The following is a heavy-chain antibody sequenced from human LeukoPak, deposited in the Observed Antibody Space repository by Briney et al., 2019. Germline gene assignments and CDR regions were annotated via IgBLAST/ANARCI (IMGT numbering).Heavy chain of an antibody. CDR3: ARGRMPVPGEYELQPPLW. CDR1: GGSFSGYY. J-gene: IGHJ4*02. D-gene: IGHD1-1*01. Sequence: SETLSLTCAVYGGSFSGYYWSWIRQPPEKGLEWIGEINHSGTTNYNPSLKSRVTISVDTSKNQFSLRLSSVTAADTAMYYCARGRMPVPGEYELQPPLWWGQGTLVTVSS. CDR2: INHSGTT. V-gene: IGHV4-34*01.